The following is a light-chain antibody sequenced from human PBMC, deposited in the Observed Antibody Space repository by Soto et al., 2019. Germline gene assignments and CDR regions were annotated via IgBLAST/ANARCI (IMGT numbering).Light chain of an antibody. CDR2: DAS. Sequence: IQMTQSPSTLSASVGDRVTITCRASQSISSWLAWYQQKPGTAPKLLIYDASSLESGVPSRFSGSGSGTEFTLTISSLQPDDFATYYGQQYNSYLYTFGQGTKLEIK. CDR1: QSISSW. CDR3: QQYNSYLYT. J-gene: IGKJ2*01. V-gene: IGKV1-5*01.